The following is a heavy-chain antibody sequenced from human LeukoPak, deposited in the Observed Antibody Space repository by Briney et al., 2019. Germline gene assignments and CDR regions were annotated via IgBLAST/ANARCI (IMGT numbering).Heavy chain of an antibody. CDR2: INPSGGST. J-gene: IGHJ4*02. Sequence: ASVKVSCKASGYTFTSYYMHWVRQAPGQGLEWMGIINPSGGSTSYAQKFQGRVTMTRDMSTSTVYMELSSLITEDTAVYFCTALGIAAAGMDYWGQGTLVTVSS. V-gene: IGHV1-46*03. D-gene: IGHD6-13*01. CDR3: TALGIAAAGMDY. CDR1: GYTFTSYY.